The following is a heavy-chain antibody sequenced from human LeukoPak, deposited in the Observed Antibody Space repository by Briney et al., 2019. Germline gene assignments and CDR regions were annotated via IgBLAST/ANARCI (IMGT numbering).Heavy chain of an antibody. CDR3: ARRSLLCSSTSCYYYYYYGMDV. Sequence: SETLSLTCAVYDGSFSGYYWSWIRQPPGKGLEWIGEINHSGSTNYNPSLKSRVTISVDTSKNQCSLKLSSVTAADTAVYYCARRSLLCSSTSCYYYYYYGMDVWGQGTTVTVSS. V-gene: IGHV4-34*01. J-gene: IGHJ6*02. CDR2: INHSGST. CDR1: DGSFSGYY. D-gene: IGHD2-2*01.